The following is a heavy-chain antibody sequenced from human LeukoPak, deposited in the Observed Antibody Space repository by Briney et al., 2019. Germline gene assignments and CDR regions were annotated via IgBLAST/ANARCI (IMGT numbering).Heavy chain of an antibody. CDR1: GYTLTSYA. V-gene: IGHV1-3*01. CDR3: AGPEVAASRGYYYGMDV. CDR2: INAGNGNT. Sequence: ASVKVSCKASGYTLTSYAMHWVRQAPGQRLEWMGWINAGNGNTKYSQKFQGRVTITRDTSASTAYMELSSLRSEDTAVYYCAGPEVAASRGYYYGMDVWGQGTTVTVSS. D-gene: IGHD2-15*01. J-gene: IGHJ6*02.